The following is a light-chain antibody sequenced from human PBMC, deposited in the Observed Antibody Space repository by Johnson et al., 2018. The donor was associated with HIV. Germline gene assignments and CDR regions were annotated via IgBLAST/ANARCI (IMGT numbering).Light chain of an antibody. J-gene: IGLJ1*01. CDR2: ENN. V-gene: IGLV1-51*01. CDR1: SSNIGNNY. CDR3: GTWDSNLSVGNV. Sequence: QSVLTQPPSVSAAPGQKVTISCSGSSSNIGNNYVSWYQQFPGTAPKLLIYENNKRPSGIPDRFSGSKSGTSATLGITGLQTGDEADYYCGTWDSNLSVGNVFGTGTKVTVL.